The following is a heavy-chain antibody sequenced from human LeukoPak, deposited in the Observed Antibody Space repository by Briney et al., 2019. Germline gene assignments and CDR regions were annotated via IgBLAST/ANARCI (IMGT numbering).Heavy chain of an antibody. J-gene: IGHJ4*02. D-gene: IGHD1-1*01. V-gene: IGHV3-53*01. Sequence: TGGSLRLSCAASGFTVSSNYMTWVRHAPGKGLEWVSVIYAGGGTYYADSVKGRFTISRDNSKNTLYLQMNSLRAEDTAVYYCARNEVPGLRDWGQGTLVTVSS. CDR2: IYAGGGT. CDR1: GFTVSSNY. CDR3: ARNEVPGLRD.